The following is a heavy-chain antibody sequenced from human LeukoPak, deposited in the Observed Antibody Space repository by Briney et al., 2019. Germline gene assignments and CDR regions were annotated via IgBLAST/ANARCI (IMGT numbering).Heavy chain of an antibody. CDR3: ARRSGGDSRYFDN. D-gene: IGHD2-21*01. J-gene: IGHJ4*02. CDR1: GYTFTYYY. Sequence: ASVKVSCKASGYTFTYYYVHWVRQAPGQGLEWMGIINPSGGSPTYAQKFQGRVAMASDTSTRTVYMELSSLRSEDTAVYYCARRSGGDSRYFDNWGQGTLVTVSS. V-gene: IGHV1-46*01. CDR2: INPSGGSP.